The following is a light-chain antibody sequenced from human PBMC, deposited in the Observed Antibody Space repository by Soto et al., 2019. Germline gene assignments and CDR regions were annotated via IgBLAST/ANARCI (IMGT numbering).Light chain of an antibody. CDR2: DAS. Sequence: EIVLTQSPATLSLSPGERATLSCRASQSVSSYLAWYQQKPGQAPRLLIYDASTRATGIPARFSGSGSGTDFTLTISSLEPEDFAVYYCQQYNSWPLTFGGGTKVDI. V-gene: IGKV3-11*01. CDR1: QSVSSY. J-gene: IGKJ4*01. CDR3: QQYNSWPLT.